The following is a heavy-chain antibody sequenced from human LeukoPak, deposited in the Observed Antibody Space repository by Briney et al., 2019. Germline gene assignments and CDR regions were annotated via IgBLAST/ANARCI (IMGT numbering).Heavy chain of an antibody. D-gene: IGHD3-10*01. V-gene: IGHV3-23*01. CDR1: GFTLSSDA. CDR3: AKVLHYGSGSYGSFEN. Sequence: GGSLRLSCAASGFTLSSDAMRCVRQAPRKGLEWVSGISGSGSSTYYADSVKGRFTISRDNSKNTLYLQMNGLRADDTALYYCAKVLHYGSGSYGSFENWGQGTLVTVSS. J-gene: IGHJ4*02. CDR2: ISGSGSST.